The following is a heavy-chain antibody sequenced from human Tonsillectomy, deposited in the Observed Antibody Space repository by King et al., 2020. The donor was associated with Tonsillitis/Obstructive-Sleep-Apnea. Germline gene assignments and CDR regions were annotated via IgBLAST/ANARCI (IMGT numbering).Heavy chain of an antibody. CDR2: ISYDGSDK. CDR3: ARGEMAIISPTFDI. Sequence: VQLVESGGGVVQPGRSRRLSCVASGVTFRHYAMHWVRQSPGKGLEWAALISYDGSDKYYADSVKGRFTVSRDNSKNTLYLQMNFLRPEDTAVYYCARGEMAIISPTFDIWGQGTMLTVSS. V-gene: IGHV3-30*04. J-gene: IGHJ3*02. CDR1: GVTFRHYA. D-gene: IGHD5-24*01.